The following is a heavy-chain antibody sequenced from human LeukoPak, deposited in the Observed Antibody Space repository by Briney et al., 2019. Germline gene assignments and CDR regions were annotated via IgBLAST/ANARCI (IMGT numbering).Heavy chain of an antibody. Sequence: GASVKVSCKVSGYTLTELSMHWVRQAPGKGLEWMGGFDPEDGETIYAQKFQGRVTMTEDTSTDTAYMELSSLRPEDTAVYYCATSIVGATTFQPPINWGQGTLVTVSS. CDR2: FDPEDGET. CDR1: GYTLTELS. V-gene: IGHV1-24*01. CDR3: ATSIVGATTFQPPIN. D-gene: IGHD1-26*01. J-gene: IGHJ4*02.